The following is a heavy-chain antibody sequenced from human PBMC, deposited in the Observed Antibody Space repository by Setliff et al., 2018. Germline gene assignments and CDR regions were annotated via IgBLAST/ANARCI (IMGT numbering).Heavy chain of an antibody. CDR3: AKDASYYDILTGANYLDT. D-gene: IGHD3-9*01. CDR1: GFSFGNHW. Sequence: QPGGSLRLSCAASGFSFGNHWMHWVRQIPGKGLESVANIKQDGRGKYYLDSVKGRFTISRDNAENSLYLHMNNLRGGDSALYYCAKDASYYDILTGANYLDTWGRGTLVTVSS. CDR2: IKQDGRGK. V-gene: IGHV3-7*03. J-gene: IGHJ5*02.